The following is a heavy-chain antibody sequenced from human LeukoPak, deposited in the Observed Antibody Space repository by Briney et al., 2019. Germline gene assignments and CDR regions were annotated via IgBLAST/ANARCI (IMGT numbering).Heavy chain of an antibody. Sequence: GASLKVSCKASGYTFTSYYMHWVRQAPGQGLEWMGIINPSGGSTSYADSVKGRFTISRDNAKNTLYLQMNSLRAEDTAVYYCAREATVIREWYFDLWGRGTLVTVAS. D-gene: IGHD4-17*01. V-gene: IGHV1-46*04. J-gene: IGHJ2*01. CDR3: AREATVIREWYFDL. CDR1: GYTFTSYY. CDR2: INPSGGST.